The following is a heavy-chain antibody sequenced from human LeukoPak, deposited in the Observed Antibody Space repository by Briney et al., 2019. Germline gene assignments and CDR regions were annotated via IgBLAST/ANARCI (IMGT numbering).Heavy chain of an antibody. Sequence: SETLSLTCTVSGGSISSYYWSWIRQPPGKGLEWIGYIYYSGSTNYNPSLKSRVTISVDTSKNQFSLKLSSVTAADTAVYYCARGGRRFDPWGQGTLVTVSS. J-gene: IGHJ5*02. CDR3: ARGGRRFDP. V-gene: IGHV4-59*01. CDR1: GGSISSYY. CDR2: IYYSGST.